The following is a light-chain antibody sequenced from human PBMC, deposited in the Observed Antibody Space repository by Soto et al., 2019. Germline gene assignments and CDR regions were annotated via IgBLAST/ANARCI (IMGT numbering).Light chain of an antibody. CDR3: QQYDTYWT. CDR2: DAS. Sequence: QMTQSPSTLSASVGDRVTITCRASQSISSWLAWYQQKPGKAPKLLIYDASNLESGVPSRFSGSGSGTEFSLTISSLQPEDFATYYCQQYDTYWTFGQGT. J-gene: IGKJ1*01. V-gene: IGKV1-5*01. CDR1: QSISSW.